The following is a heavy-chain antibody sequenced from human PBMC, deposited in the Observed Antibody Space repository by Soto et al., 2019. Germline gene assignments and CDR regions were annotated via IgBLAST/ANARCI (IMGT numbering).Heavy chain of an antibody. CDR1: GFTFSSYE. D-gene: IGHD3-22*01. Sequence: PGGSLRLSCAASGFTFSSYEMNWVRQAPGKGLEWVSYISSSGSTIYYADSVKGRFTISRDNAKNSLYLQMNSLRAEDTAVYYCASASGYYYASIDYWGQGPLVTVSP. CDR3: ASASGYYYASIDY. V-gene: IGHV3-48*03. CDR2: ISSSGSTI. J-gene: IGHJ4*02.